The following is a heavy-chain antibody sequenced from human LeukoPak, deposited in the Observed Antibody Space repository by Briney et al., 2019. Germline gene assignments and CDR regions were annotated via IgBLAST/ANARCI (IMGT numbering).Heavy chain of an antibody. Sequence: PSETPSLTCTVSGGSISSDHWNWIRQPPGKGLEWIGCIFYSGRTYYNPSLKSRVTISVDMCKSQFSLRLTSVTAADTAVYYCARKNDFDIWGQGTLVTVSS. CDR3: ARKNDFDI. J-gene: IGHJ3*02. V-gene: IGHV4-59*01. CDR1: GGSISSDH. D-gene: IGHD2/OR15-2a*01. CDR2: IFYSGRT.